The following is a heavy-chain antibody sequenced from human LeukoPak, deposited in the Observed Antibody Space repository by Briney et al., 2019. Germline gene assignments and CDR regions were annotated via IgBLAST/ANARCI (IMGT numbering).Heavy chain of an antibody. CDR3: AKQLGYCGDGRRSFPY. CDR1: GFTFSSSA. D-gene: IGHD2-15*01. Sequence: GGSLRLSCAASGFTFSSSAMSWVRQAPGKGLEWVSAISNNGGYTYYADSVQGRFTISRDNSKSTLCLQMNSLRAEDTAVYYCAKQLGYCGDGRRSFPYWGQGTLVPVSS. V-gene: IGHV3-23*01. J-gene: IGHJ4*02. CDR2: ISNNGGYT.